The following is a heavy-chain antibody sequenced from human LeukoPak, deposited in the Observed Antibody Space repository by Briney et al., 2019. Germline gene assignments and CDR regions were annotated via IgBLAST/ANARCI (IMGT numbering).Heavy chain of an antibody. CDR3: ARAHSTVTLYYYYYYGMDV. CDR2: INPNSGGT. J-gene: IGHJ6*02. D-gene: IGHD4-17*01. CDR1: GYTFTGYY. V-gene: IGHV1-2*06. Sequence: GASMKVSCKASGYTFTGYYMHWVRQAPGQGLEWMGRINPNSGGTNYAQKFQGRVAMTRDTSISTAYMELSRLRSDDTAVYYCARAHSTVTLYYYYYYGMDVWGQGTTVTVSS.